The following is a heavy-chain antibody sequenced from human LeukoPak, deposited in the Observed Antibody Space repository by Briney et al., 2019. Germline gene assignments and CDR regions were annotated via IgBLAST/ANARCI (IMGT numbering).Heavy chain of an antibody. Sequence: GGSLRLSCAASGFTFDDYAMHWVRQAPGQGLKWVSGMSWNSGSIGYADSVKGRFTISRDHAKNSLYLQMNSLRAEDTALYYCAKDIASSSWYYFEYWGQGTLVTVSS. V-gene: IGHV3-9*01. CDR2: MSWNSGSI. D-gene: IGHD6-13*01. J-gene: IGHJ4*02. CDR3: AKDIASSSWYYFEY. CDR1: GFTFDDYA.